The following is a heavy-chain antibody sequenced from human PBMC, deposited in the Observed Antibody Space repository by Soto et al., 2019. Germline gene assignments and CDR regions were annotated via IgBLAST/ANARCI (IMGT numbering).Heavy chain of an antibody. CDR2: INTDNGNT. V-gene: IGHV1-3*04. CDR3: ARGARYYVSSGYWHPNRAEYLQY. J-gene: IGHJ1*01. Sequence: QVHLVQSGAEVKKPGASVKVSCKASGYTFTTYNIHWVRQAPGQGLEWLGWINTDNGNTGYSQKFQDRVSLTRDTCADTVYMELSSLRSEDTTVYYCARGARYYVSSGYWHPNRAEYLQYWGQGTPVTVSP. D-gene: IGHD3-22*01. CDR1: GYTFTTYN.